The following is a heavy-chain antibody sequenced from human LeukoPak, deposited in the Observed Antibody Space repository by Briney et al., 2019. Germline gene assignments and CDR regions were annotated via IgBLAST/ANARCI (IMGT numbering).Heavy chain of an antibody. CDR1: GDSISGFY. V-gene: IGHV4-59*01. Sequence: SETLSLTCTVSGDSISGFYWSWIRQPPGKGLEWIGYIYYSGSTNYNPSLKSRVTISVDTSKNQFSLKLTSVTAADTAVYYCARLTAYYYMDVWGKGTTVTVSS. D-gene: IGHD5-18*01. J-gene: IGHJ6*03. CDR3: ARLTAYYYMDV. CDR2: IYYSGST.